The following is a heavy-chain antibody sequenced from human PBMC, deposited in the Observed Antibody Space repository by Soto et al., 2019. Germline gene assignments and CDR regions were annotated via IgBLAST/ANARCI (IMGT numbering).Heavy chain of an antibody. D-gene: IGHD3-3*01. CDR1: GFTFSSYA. CDR3: AKVNTIFEVESYYYGMDV. V-gene: IGHV3-23*01. J-gene: IGHJ6*02. Sequence: GGSLRLSCAASGFTFSSYAMSWVRQAPGKGLEWVSTISGSGGSTYYADSVKGRFTISRDNSKNTLYLQMNSLRAEDTAVFYCAKVNTIFEVESYYYGMDVWGQGTTVTVSS. CDR2: ISGSGGST.